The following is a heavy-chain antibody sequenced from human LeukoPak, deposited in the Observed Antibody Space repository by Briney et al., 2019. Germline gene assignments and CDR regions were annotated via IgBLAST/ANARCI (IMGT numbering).Heavy chain of an antibody. D-gene: IGHD3-3*01. V-gene: IGHV1-18*01. CDR1: GYTFTSYG. CDR3: AIDSYDFWSGPRTDHRFDY. CDR2: ISAYNGNT. J-gene: IGHJ4*02. Sequence: ASVKVSCKASGYTFTSYGISWVRQAPGQGLEWMGWISAYNGNTNYAQTLKGRVTMTKDRSRSTAYMELRSLRSDDTAVYYCAIDSYDFWSGPRTDHRFDYWGQGTLVTVSS.